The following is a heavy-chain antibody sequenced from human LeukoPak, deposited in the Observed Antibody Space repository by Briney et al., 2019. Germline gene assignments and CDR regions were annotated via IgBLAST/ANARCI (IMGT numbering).Heavy chain of an antibody. CDR3: AKEAYIEMATITPDY. CDR1: GFTFSSYG. Sequence: WRYLRRSGAAYGFTFSSYGMHWVRQAPGKGLEGVAVIWYEGSNKYYADSVKGRFTISRDNSKNTLYLQMNSLRAEDTAVYYCAKEAYIEMATITPDYWGQGTLVTVSS. J-gene: IGHJ4*02. CDR2: IWYEGSNK. V-gene: IGHV3-33*06. D-gene: IGHD5-24*01.